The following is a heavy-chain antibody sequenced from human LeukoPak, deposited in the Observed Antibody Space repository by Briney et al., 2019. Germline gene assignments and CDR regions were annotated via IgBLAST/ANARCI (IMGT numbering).Heavy chain of an antibody. CDR2: INSRNNST. CDR3: ARAQERILPVAWFYFGY. J-gene: IGHJ4*02. V-gene: IGHV1-46*01. D-gene: IGHD6-19*01. CDR1: GYSFTSYH. Sequence: GASVKISCKASGYSFTSYHIHWVRQAPGQGLEWMGTINSRNNSTTYAQKFQGRVILARDTSTSTVDLELRGLRADDTAVYYCARAQERILPVAWFYFGYWGQGTLVTVSS.